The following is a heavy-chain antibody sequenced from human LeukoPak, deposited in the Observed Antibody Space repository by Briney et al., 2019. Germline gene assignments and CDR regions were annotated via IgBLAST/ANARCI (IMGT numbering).Heavy chain of an antibody. CDR2: IYYSGST. J-gene: IGHJ4*02. D-gene: IGHD3-22*01. CDR1: GGSISSYY. Sequence: PSETLSLTCTVSGGSISSYYWSWIRQPPGKGLEWIGHIYYSGSTNFNPSLKSRVTLSVDTSKNQFSLKLTSVTAADTAVYYCARATYHYDSSGPALENWGQGTLVTVSS. CDR3: ARATYHYDSSGPALEN. V-gene: IGHV4-59*01.